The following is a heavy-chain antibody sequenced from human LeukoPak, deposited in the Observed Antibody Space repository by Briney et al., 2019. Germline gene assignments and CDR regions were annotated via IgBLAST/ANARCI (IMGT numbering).Heavy chain of an antibody. CDR1: GFTFSSYW. J-gene: IGHJ4*02. CDR3: ASGAGGSYINY. V-gene: IGHV3-7*01. CDR2: IKQDGSEK. Sequence: PGGSLRLSCAASGFTFSSYWMSWVRQAPGKGLEWVANIKQDGSEKHYVDSVKGRFTISRDNAKNSLYLQMNSLRAEDTAVYYCASGAGGSYINYWGQGTLVTVSS. D-gene: IGHD1-26*01.